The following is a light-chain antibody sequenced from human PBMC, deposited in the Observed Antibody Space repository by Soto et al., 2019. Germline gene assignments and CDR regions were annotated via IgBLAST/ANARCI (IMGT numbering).Light chain of an antibody. CDR3: QQYGSSGT. CDR2: DAS. J-gene: IGKJ1*01. Sequence: EIVLTHSPATLALSPGERATLSCRASQSVSTYSAWYQQRPGQAPRLLIYDASTRATGIPARFSGSGSGTDFTLTISRLEPEDFAVYYCQQYGSSGTFGQATKVDIK. CDR1: QSVSTY. V-gene: IGKV3-20*01.